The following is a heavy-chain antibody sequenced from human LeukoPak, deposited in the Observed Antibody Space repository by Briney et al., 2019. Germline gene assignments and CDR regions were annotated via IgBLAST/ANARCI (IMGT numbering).Heavy chain of an antibody. CDR2: IYSGGST. Sequence: GGSLRLSCAASGFTVSSNYMSWVRQAPGKGLEWVSVIYSGGSTYYADSVKGRFTISRDNSKNTLYLQMNSLRAEDTAVYYCAKDRRGATVTTLYSGMDVWGHGTTVTVSS. CDR1: GFTVSSNY. J-gene: IGHJ6*02. D-gene: IGHD4-17*01. CDR3: AKDRRGATVTTLYSGMDV. V-gene: IGHV3-53*01.